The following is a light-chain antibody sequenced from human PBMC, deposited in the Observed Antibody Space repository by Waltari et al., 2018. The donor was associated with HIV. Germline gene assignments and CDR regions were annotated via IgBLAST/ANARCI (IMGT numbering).Light chain of an antibody. Sequence: QAALTQPASVSGSPGQLITISCTGTSSAIGTYNLVSWYQQNPGKAPKLRIHEVSKRPSGVSDRFSGSKSGNTASLTISGLQAEDEADYYCCSYVGSSSLVFGGGTKLTVL. CDR2: EVS. V-gene: IGLV2-23*02. J-gene: IGLJ2*01. CDR1: SSAIGTYNL. CDR3: CSYVGSSSLV.